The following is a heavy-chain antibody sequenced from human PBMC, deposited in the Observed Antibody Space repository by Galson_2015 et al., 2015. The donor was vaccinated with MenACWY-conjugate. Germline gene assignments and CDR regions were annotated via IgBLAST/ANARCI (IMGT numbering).Heavy chain of an antibody. J-gene: IGHJ4*02. CDR2: INPNSGGT. Sequence: SVKVSCKASGYTFTGYYMHWVRQAPGQGLEWMGWINPNSGGTNYAQKFQGRVTMTRDTSISTAYMELSRLRSDDTAVYYCARDMFGELLNYFDYWGQGTLVTVSS. V-gene: IGHV1-2*02. CDR3: ARDMFGELLNYFDY. D-gene: IGHD3-10*02. CDR1: GYTFTGYY.